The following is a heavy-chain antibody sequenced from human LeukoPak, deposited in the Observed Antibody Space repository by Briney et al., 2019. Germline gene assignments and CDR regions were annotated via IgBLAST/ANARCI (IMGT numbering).Heavy chain of an antibody. CDR1: GFTYSSYA. D-gene: IGHD1-14*01. Sequence: GGPLRLSCAASGFTYSSYAMSWRRQAPGKGLEGVSAISGSGGSTYYADSVKGRFPISRDNSKTTLYLRMNSLRAEDTAVYYCAKGAQADRYYYYYYGMDVWGQGTTVTVSS. CDR2: ISGSGGST. J-gene: IGHJ6*02. CDR3: AKGAQADRYYYYYYGMDV. V-gene: IGHV3-23*01.